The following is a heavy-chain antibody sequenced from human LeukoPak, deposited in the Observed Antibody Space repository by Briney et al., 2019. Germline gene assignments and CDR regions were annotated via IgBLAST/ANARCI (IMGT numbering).Heavy chain of an antibody. CDR2: ISSSSSYI. Sequence: GGSLRLSCAASGFTFSSYSMNWVRQAPGKGLEWVSSISSSSSYIYNADSVKGRFTISRDNAKNSLYLQMNSLRAEDTAVYYCARDDKIVVVVAATRDYYYGMDVWGQGTTVTVSS. V-gene: IGHV3-21*01. J-gene: IGHJ6*02. CDR1: GFTFSSYS. CDR3: ARDDKIVVVVAATRDYYYGMDV. D-gene: IGHD2-15*01.